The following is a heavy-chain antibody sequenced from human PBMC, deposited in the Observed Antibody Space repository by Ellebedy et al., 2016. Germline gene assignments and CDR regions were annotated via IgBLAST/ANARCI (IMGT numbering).Heavy chain of an antibody. V-gene: IGHV3-74*01. CDR2: INSDGSTT. D-gene: IGHD2-2*03. CDR1: GFTFENYA. Sequence: GGSLRLSXAASGFTFENYAMHWVRQAPGKGLVWVSRINSDGSTTSYADSVKGRFTISRDNAKNTLYLQMNSLRAEDTAVYYCAREWMRGMDVWGQGTTVTVSS. J-gene: IGHJ6*02. CDR3: AREWMRGMDV.